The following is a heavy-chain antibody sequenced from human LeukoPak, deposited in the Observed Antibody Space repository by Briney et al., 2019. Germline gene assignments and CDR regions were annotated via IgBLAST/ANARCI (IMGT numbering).Heavy chain of an antibody. CDR3: TTDRMIYATNWAVSWFDP. CDR2: VETKGDGGAA. D-gene: IGHD2-8*01. Sequence: GGSLRLSCAASGITFTNAWLTWVRLAPGKGLEWDGRVETKGDGGAADYAAPVKGRFTISRDDSTKTLYLQMNSLKTEDTAVYYCTTDRMIYATNWAVSWFDPWGQGTLVTVSS. J-gene: IGHJ5*02. V-gene: IGHV3-15*04. CDR1: GITFTNAW.